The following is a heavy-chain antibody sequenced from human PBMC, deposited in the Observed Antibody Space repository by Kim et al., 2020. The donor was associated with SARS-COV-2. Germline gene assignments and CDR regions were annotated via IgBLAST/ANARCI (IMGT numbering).Heavy chain of an antibody. CDR3: ATYTDYVLNY. Sequence: GGSLRLSCAASWFIFSGSTMHWVRQASGKGLEWVGRIRSKPKNYATEYTVSVKGRFTVSRDDSKNTAYLQMNGLKTEDTAVYYCATYTDYVLNYWGQGIL. J-gene: IGHJ4*02. V-gene: IGHV3-73*01. CDR1: WFIFSGST. CDR2: IRSKPKNYAT. D-gene: IGHD3-10*02.